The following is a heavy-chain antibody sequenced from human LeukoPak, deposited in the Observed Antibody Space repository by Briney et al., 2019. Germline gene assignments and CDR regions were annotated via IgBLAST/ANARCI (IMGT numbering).Heavy chain of an antibody. V-gene: IGHV4-59*08. CDR1: GGSISGSY. Sequence: SETLSLTCTVSGGSISGSYWSWIRQPPGKGLEGIGYIYSSGSTDYNPSIKSQGPISVDTSRNQYSLKVTSVTDADTALYYCARLKEGKIRGDGYFDSWGQGTQVSDPS. D-gene: IGHD3-10*01. CDR2: IYSSGST. J-gene: IGHJ4*02. CDR3: ARLKEGKIRGDGYFDS.